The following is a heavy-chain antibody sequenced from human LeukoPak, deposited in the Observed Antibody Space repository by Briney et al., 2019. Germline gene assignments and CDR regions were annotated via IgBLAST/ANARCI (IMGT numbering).Heavy chain of an antibody. CDR1: GDTFTTYA. Sequence: GASVKVSCKASGDTFTTYAISWVRQAPGQGLEWMGWISAYNDNINYAQKLQGRVTMTTDTSTSTAFMELRSLRSDDTAVYYCARGRAPGTFWLDYWGQGTLVTVSS. D-gene: IGHD6-13*01. J-gene: IGHJ4*02. V-gene: IGHV1-18*01. CDR2: ISAYNDNI. CDR3: ARGRAPGTFWLDY.